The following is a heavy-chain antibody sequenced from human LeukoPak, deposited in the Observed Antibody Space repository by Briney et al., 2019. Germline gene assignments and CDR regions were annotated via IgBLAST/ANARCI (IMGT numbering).Heavy chain of an antibody. CDR2: FDPEDGET. CDR3: ATVLRGLWFGELGAFDI. CDR1: GGTFSSYA. V-gene: IGHV1-24*01. Sequence: ASVKVSCKASGGTFSSYAISWVRQAPGKGLEWMGGFDPEDGETIYAQKFQGGVTMTEDTSTDTAYMELSSLRSEDTAVYYCATVLRGLWFGELGAFDIWGQGTMVTVSS. J-gene: IGHJ3*02. D-gene: IGHD3-10*01.